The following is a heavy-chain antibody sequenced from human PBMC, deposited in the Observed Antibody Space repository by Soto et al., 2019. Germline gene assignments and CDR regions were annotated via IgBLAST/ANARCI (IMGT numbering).Heavy chain of an antibody. CDR2: ISGSGGST. D-gene: IGHD3-3*01. V-gene: IGHV3-23*01. CDR1: GFTFSSYA. Sequence: EVQLLESGGGLVQPGGSLRLSCAASGFTFSSYAMSWVRQAPGKGLEWVSAISGSGGSTYYAASVKGRFTISRDNSKNTLYLQMNSLRAEDTAVYYCAKDEIFGEDYYYMDVWGKGTTVTVSS. J-gene: IGHJ6*03. CDR3: AKDEIFGEDYYYMDV.